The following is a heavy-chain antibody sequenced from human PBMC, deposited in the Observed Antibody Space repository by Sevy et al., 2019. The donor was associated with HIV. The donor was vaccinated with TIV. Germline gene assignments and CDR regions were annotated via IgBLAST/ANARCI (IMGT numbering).Heavy chain of an antibody. Sequence: SETLSLTCTVSGGSISSYYWSWIRQPPGQGLEWIGYIYYSGSTNYNPSLKSRVTISVDTSKNQFSLKLSSVTAADTAVYYCARDQGDYFDYWGQGTLVTVSS. CDR1: GGSISSYY. CDR2: IYYSGST. V-gene: IGHV4-59*13. CDR3: ARDQGDYFDY. J-gene: IGHJ4*02.